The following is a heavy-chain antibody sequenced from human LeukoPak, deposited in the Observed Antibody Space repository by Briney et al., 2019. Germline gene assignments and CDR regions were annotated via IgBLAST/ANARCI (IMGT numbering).Heavy chain of an antibody. Sequence: PGGSLRLSCAASGFTFTTYAMSWVRQAPGKGLEWVSTISGGGTSTYYADSVKGRFTISRDNAKNSLYLQMNSLRAEDTAVYYCARDSSSSWTSYYYYYGMDVWGQGTTVTVSS. D-gene: IGHD6-13*01. CDR2: ISGGGTST. V-gene: IGHV3-23*01. J-gene: IGHJ6*02. CDR1: GFTFTTYA. CDR3: ARDSSSSWTSYYYYYGMDV.